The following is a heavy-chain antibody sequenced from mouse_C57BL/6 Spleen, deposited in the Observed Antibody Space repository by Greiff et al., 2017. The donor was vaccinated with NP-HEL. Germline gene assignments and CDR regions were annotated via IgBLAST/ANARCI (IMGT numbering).Heavy chain of an antibody. V-gene: IGHV1-42*01. CDR3: ARSSGYFDY. Sequence: VQLQQSGPELVNPGASVKISCKASGYSFTGYYMNWVKQSPEKSLEWIGEINPSTGGTTYNQKFKAKATLTVDKSSSTAYMQLKSLTSEDSAVYYCARSSGYFDYWGQGTTLTVSS. CDR2: INPSTGGT. CDR1: GYSFTGYY. D-gene: IGHD1-3*01. J-gene: IGHJ2*01.